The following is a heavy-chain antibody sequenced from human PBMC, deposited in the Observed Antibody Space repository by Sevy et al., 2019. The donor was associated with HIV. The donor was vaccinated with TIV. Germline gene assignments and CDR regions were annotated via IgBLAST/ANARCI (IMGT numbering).Heavy chain of an antibody. D-gene: IGHD3-3*02. J-gene: IGHJ4*02. CDR3: AGENARGRGYS. Sequence: SETLSLTCTVSGGSITSLYWNWIRQPPGKGLEWIANIYYNGHINYNPSLKSRVTLSTDTSKNQFSRRLRSVTAADTAMYYCAGENARGRGYSWGQGTLVTVSS. CDR1: GGSITSLY. V-gene: IGHV4-59*08. CDR2: IYYNGHI.